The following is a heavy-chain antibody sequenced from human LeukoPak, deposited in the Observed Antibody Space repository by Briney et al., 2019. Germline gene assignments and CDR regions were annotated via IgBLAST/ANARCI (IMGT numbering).Heavy chain of an antibody. D-gene: IGHD4-11*01. CDR2: IRYDGNNK. V-gene: IGHV3-30*02. CDR3: ARDGTVTAGPFVP. Sequence: SGGSLTLSCAASGIPFSSFGVHWVRQAPGKGLEWVAFIRYDGNNKYYAVSVKGRFTIYRDNSKNTLYLQMNSLRVEDTAVYYCARDGTVTAGPFVPWGQGTLVTVSS. CDR1: GIPFSSFG. J-gene: IGHJ5*02.